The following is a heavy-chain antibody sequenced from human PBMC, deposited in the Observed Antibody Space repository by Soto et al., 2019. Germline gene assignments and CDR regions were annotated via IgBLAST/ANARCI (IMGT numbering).Heavy chain of an antibody. D-gene: IGHD1-26*01. V-gene: IGHV3-20*04. J-gene: IGHJ4*02. CDR2: VNWNGGST. CDR1: GFTCGDYG. CDR3: VRGASLNFDY. Sequence: GGSMRLSWAAAGFTCGDYGMSWARQAPGKGLEWVSGVNWNGGSTGYADSVKGRFTISRDNAKNSLYLQMNSLRAEDTAFYYCVRGASLNFDYWGQGTLVTVS.